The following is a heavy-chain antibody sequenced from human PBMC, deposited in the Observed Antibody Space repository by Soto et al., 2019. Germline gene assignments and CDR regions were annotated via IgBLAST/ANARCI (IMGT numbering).Heavy chain of an antibody. V-gene: IGHV1-3*01. Sequence: GASLKVSCKASGYTFTSYAMHWVRQAPGQRLEWMGWINAGNGNTKYSQKFQGRVTITRDTSASTAYMELSSLRSEATAVYYCASSYSNYALIDYYYYGMDVWGQGTTVNVSS. CDR1: GYTFTSYA. D-gene: IGHD4-4*01. CDR3: ASSYSNYALIDYYYYGMDV. CDR2: INAGNGNT. J-gene: IGHJ6*02.